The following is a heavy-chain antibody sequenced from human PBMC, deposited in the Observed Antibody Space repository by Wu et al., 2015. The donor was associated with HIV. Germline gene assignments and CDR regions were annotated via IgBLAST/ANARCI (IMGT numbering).Heavy chain of an antibody. Sequence: QVQLVQSETEMKKPGASLKVSCKASGYTFSAYDINWVRQAPGQGLEWVGWMNPNSGNTGYPQKFQGRVTMTRDTSISTAYMELSSLKSEDTAVYYCARAVLFFHDKHGYYRNWYFDVWGLAPWSLSP. J-gene: IGHJ2*01. CDR1: GYTFSAYD. CDR3: ARAVLFFHDKHGYYRNWYFDV. V-gene: IGHV1-8*01. CDR2: MNPNSGNT. D-gene: IGHD3-22*01.